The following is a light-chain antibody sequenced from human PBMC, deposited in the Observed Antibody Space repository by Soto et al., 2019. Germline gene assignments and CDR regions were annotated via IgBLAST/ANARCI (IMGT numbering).Light chain of an antibody. CDR2: KGT. J-gene: IGLJ1*01. CDR1: SSDVGAYNS. CDR3: CSSAPESTYV. Sequence: QSVLAQPASVSGSPGQSVTISCTGTSSDVGAYNSVSWYQQHPDKAPQLMIYKGTQRPSGVSNRFSGSTSGNAASLTISGLQAGEEADSFCCSSAPESTYVFGTGTKLTVL. V-gene: IGLV2-23*01.